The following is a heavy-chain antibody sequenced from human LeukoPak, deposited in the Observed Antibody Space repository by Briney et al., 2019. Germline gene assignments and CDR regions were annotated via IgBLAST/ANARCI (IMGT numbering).Heavy chain of an antibody. V-gene: IGHV3-11*01. CDR2: FRNSDSPV. D-gene: IGHD1-26*01. Sequence: GRSLRLSCAAASGFTFTDYISWIRQAPGKGLEWVSYFRNSDSPVYYADSVKGRFTISRDNAKDSLYLQMNSLRAEDTAVYFCATWDGPSAGLAVWGQGTTVTVTS. CDR1: GFTFTDY. CDR3: ATWDGPSAGLAV. J-gene: IGHJ6*02.